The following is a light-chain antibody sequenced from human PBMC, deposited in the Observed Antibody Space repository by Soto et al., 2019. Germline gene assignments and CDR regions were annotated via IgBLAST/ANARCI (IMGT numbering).Light chain of an antibody. Sequence: EIVLTQSPGTLSLSPGERATLSCRASQSVSASNLAWYQQKPAQAPRLLIFDASTRATGIPDRFSGSGSGTDFTLTISRLEPEDFALYYCQQYGSSPPYTFGQGTKLEIK. CDR2: DAS. V-gene: IGKV3-20*01. J-gene: IGKJ2*01. CDR3: QQYGSSPPYT. CDR1: QSVSASN.